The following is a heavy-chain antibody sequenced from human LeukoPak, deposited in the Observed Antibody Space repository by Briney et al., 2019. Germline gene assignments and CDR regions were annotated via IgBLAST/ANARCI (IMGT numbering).Heavy chain of an antibody. Sequence: SETLSLTCAVSGGSISSGGYSWSWIRQPPGKGLEWIGYIYHSGSTYYNPSLKSRVTISVDRSKNQFSLKLSSVTAADTAVYYCARGAWYYYDSSGYRFDYWGQGTLVTVSS. CDR1: GGSISSGGYS. CDR2: IYHSGST. V-gene: IGHV4-30-2*01. D-gene: IGHD3-22*01. CDR3: ARGAWYYYDSSGYRFDY. J-gene: IGHJ4*02.